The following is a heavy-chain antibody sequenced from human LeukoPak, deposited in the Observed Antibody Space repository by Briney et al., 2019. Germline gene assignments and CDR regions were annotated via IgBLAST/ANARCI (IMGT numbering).Heavy chain of an antibody. CDR1: EFTFSKYW. Sequence: PGGSLRLSCAASEFTFSKYWMHWVRHAPGKGLVWVSRLNSDGTYTSYADSVKGRFTMSRDNAKNTLYLQMNSLRAEDTAVYYCARGERGYSYGYGDYWGQGTLVTVSS. J-gene: IGHJ4*02. CDR2: LNSDGTYT. CDR3: ARGERGYSYGYGDY. V-gene: IGHV3-74*01. D-gene: IGHD5-18*01.